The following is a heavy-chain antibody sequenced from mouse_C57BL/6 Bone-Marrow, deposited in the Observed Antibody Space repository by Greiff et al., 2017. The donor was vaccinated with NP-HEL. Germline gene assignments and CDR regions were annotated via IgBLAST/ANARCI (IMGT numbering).Heavy chain of an antibody. V-gene: IGHV1-52*01. CDR1: GYTFTSYW. J-gene: IGHJ2*01. CDR3: ASTTVVATGRYFDY. CDR2: IDPSDSET. Sequence: QVQLKQPGAELVRPGSSVKLSCKASGYTFTSYWMHWVKQRPIQGLEWIGNIDPSDSETHYNQKFKDKATLTVDKSSSTAYMQLSSLTSEDSAVYYCASTTVVATGRYFDYWGQGTTLTVSS. D-gene: IGHD1-1*01.